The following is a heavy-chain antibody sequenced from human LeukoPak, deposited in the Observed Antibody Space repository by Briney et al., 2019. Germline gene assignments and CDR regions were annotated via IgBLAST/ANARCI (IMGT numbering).Heavy chain of an antibody. J-gene: IGHJ4*02. V-gene: IGHV3-21*01. CDR1: GFTFSSYS. D-gene: IGHD6-13*01. CDR3: ALTGIAAAGTVDY. CDR2: ISSSSRYI. Sequence: GGSLRLSCAASGFTFSSYSMNWVRQAPGKGLEWVSSISSSSRYIYYADSVKGRFTISRDTAKNSLYLQMNSLRAEDTAVYYCALTGIAAAGTVDYWGQGTLVTVSS.